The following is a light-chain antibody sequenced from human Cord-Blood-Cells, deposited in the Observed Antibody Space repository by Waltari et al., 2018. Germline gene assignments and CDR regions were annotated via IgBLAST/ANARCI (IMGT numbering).Light chain of an antibody. CDR1: SSDVGGYNY. CDR2: EVS. J-gene: IGLJ3*02. CDR3: SSYTSSSTWV. V-gene: IGLV2-14*01. Sequence: QPALTQPASVSGSPGQSITLSCTGTSSDVGGYNYVSWYQQHPGKAPKLMIYEVSNRPSGVSNRFSGSKSGNTASLTISGLQAEDEADYYCSSYTSSSTWVFGGGTKLTVL.